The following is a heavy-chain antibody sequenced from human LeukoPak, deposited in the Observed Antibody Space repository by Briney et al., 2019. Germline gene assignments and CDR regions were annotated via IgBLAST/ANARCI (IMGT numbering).Heavy chain of an antibody. CDR1: GGSISSYY. D-gene: IGHD1-26*01. CDR3: ARSNSYSGSYWVY. CDR2: IYYSGST. Sequence: SETLSLTCTVSGGSISSYYWSWIRQPPGKGLEWIGYIYYSGSTNYNPSLKSRVTISVDTPKNQFSLKLSSVTAADTAVYYCARSNSYSGSYWVYWGQGTLVSLSS. J-gene: IGHJ4*02. V-gene: IGHV4-59*01.